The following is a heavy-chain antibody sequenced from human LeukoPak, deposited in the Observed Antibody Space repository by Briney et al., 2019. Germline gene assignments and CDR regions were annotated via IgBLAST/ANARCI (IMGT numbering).Heavy chain of an antibody. J-gene: IGHJ6*02. V-gene: IGHV3-7*03. CDR1: GSIFSTAW. Sequence: GGSLRLSCAASGSIFSTAWMNWVRQAPGKGLEWVANIKQDGSEKYYVDSVKGRFTISRDNAKNSLYLQMNSLRAEDTAVYYCARDPQYSSGWYYDYYYGMDVWGQGTTVTVSS. CDR3: ARDPQYSSGWYYDYYYGMDV. D-gene: IGHD6-19*01. CDR2: IKQDGSEK.